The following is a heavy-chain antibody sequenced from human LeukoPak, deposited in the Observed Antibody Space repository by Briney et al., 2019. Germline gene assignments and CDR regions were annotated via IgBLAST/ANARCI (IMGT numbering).Heavy chain of an antibody. Sequence: SQTLSLTCAVSGGSISSGGYSWSWIRQPPGKGLEWIGYIYYSGSTNYNPSLKSRVTISVDTSKNQFSLKLSSVTAADTAVYYCARVHYDSSGYNFDYWGQGTLVTVSS. V-gene: IGHV4-61*08. J-gene: IGHJ4*02. D-gene: IGHD3-22*01. CDR2: IYYSGST. CDR3: ARVHYDSSGYNFDY. CDR1: GGSISSGGYS.